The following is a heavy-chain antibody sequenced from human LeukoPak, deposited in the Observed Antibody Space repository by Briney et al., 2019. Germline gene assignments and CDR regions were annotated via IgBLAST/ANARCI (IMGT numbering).Heavy chain of an antibody. CDR3: ARDSWKWELHHGNYFDY. Sequence: SGGSLRLSCAASGFTFSSYAMHWVRQAPGKGLEWVAVISYDGSNKYYADSVKGRFTISRDNSKNTLYLQMNSLRAEDTAVYYCARDSWKWELHHGNYFDYWGQGTLVTVSS. D-gene: IGHD1-26*01. J-gene: IGHJ4*02. CDR2: ISYDGSNK. CDR1: GFTFSSYA. V-gene: IGHV3-30-3*01.